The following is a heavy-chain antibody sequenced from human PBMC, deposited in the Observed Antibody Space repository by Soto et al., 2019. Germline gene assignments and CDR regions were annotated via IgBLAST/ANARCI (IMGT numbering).Heavy chain of an antibody. Sequence: PGGSLRLSCAASGFTFSSYGMHWVRQAPGKGLEWVAVIWYDGSNKYYADSVKGRFTISRDNSKNTLYLQMNSLRAEDTAVYYCARERVVVVPAAGFDYWGQGTLVTVSS. J-gene: IGHJ4*02. CDR3: ARERVVVVPAAGFDY. CDR1: GFTFSSYG. D-gene: IGHD2-2*01. V-gene: IGHV3-33*01. CDR2: IWYDGSNK.